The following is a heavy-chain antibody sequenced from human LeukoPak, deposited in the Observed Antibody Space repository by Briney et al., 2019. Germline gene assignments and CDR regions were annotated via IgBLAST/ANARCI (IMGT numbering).Heavy chain of an antibody. J-gene: IGHJ4*02. CDR1: GFTFSSYA. CDR2: ISGSGGST. V-gene: IGHV3-23*01. CDR3: AKDVVMNYYDSSGSY. D-gene: IGHD3-22*01. Sequence: TGGSLRLSCAASGFTFSSYAMSWVRQAPGKGLEWVSAISGSGGSTYYADSVKGRFTISRDNSKNTLYLQMNSLRAEDTAVYYCAKDVVMNYYDSSGSYWGQGTLVTVSS.